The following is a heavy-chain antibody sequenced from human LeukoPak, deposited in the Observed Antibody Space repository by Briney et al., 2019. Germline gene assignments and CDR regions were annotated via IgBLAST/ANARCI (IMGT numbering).Heavy chain of an antibody. D-gene: IGHD3-10*01. Sequence: SETLSLTCTVSGYSISSGYYWGWIRQPPGKGLEWIGSMYQSGSTYYNPSLKSRVTISVDTSKNQFSLKLRSVTAADTAVYYCARDSGTTGEVKFDPWGQGTLVTVSS. V-gene: IGHV4-38-2*02. J-gene: IGHJ5*02. CDR2: MYQSGST. CDR3: ARDSGTTGEVKFDP. CDR1: GYSISSGYY.